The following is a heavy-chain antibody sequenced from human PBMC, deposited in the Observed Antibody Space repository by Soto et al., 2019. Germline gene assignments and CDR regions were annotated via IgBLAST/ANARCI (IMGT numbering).Heavy chain of an antibody. CDR3: SSAWSYDDNSGTLDY. J-gene: IGHJ4*02. CDR1: GFTFSSYA. V-gene: IGHV3-30-3*01. Sequence: GGSLRLSCAASGFTFSSYAMHWVRQAPGKGLEWVAVISYDGSNKYYADSVKGRFTISRDNSKNTLYLQMNSLRAEDTAVYYFSSAWSYDDNSGTLDYSCKCALDTVSA. D-gene: IGHD3-22*01. CDR2: ISYDGSNK.